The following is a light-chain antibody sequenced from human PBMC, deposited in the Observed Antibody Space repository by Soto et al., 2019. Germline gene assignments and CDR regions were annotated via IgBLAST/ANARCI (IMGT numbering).Light chain of an antibody. CDR3: QQFSSYPLT. CDR2: GAS. J-gene: IGKJ4*01. Sequence: IVMTQSPDTLSVSPGERATLSCRASQSINSKLAWYQQKPGQAPRLLIYGASSRATGIPDRFSGGGSGTDFTLTISRLEPEDFAVYYCQQFSSYPLTFGGGTKVDIK. CDR1: QSINSK. V-gene: IGKV3-20*01.